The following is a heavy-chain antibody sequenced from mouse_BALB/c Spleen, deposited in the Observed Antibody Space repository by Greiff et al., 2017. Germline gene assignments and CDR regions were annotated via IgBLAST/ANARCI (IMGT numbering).Heavy chain of an antibody. V-gene: IGHV14-3*02. J-gene: IGHJ4*01. CDR1: GFNIKDTY. Sequence: EVQLQQSGAELVKPGASVKLSCPASGFNIKDTYMPWVKQRPEQGLEWIGRIDPANGNTKYDPKFQGKATITADTSSNTAYLQLSSLTSEDTAVYYCAAYYDYERAMDYWGQGTSVTVSS. CDR2: IDPANGNT. CDR3: AAYYDYERAMDY. D-gene: IGHD2-4*01.